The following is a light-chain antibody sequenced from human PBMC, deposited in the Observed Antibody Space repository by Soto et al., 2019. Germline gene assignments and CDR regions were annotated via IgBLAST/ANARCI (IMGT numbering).Light chain of an antibody. CDR3: SSYTSSSVV. J-gene: IGLJ2*01. CDR1: TSDIGNTYNY. Sequence: QSALTQPASVSGSPGQSVTLSCTGTTSDIGNTYNYVSWYQHHPGKAPKLIISDVNNRPSGVSDRFSGSKSGNTASLTISGLQAEDEADYYCSSYTSSSVVFGGGTKVTVL. CDR2: DVN. V-gene: IGLV2-14*03.